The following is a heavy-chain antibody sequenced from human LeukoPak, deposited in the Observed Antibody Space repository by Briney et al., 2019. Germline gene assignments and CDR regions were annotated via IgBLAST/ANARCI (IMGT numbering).Heavy chain of an antibody. Sequence: TGGSLRLSCAASGFTFSSYAMSWVRQAPGKGLEWVSGISGSGSGTYYPDSVKGRFTICRDNSKNTLYLQMNSLRAEDTAVYYGAKGGIAAAGTSFYFDYWGQGTLVTVSS. V-gene: IGHV3-23*01. CDR3: AKGGIAAAGTSFYFDY. J-gene: IGHJ4*02. CDR1: GFTFSSYA. D-gene: IGHD6-13*01. CDR2: ISGSGSGT.